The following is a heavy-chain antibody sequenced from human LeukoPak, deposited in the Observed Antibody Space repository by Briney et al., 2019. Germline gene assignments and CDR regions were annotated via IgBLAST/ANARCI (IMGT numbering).Heavy chain of an antibody. J-gene: IGHJ5*02. CDR3: ARDLYGDYLNWFDP. CDR1: GYSISSGYY. Sequence: SETLSLTCAVSGYSISSGYYWGWIRPPPGKGLEWIGGMYHSGSSYYNPSLKSRITISLDTSKNQFSLELSSVTAADTAVYYCARDLYGDYLNWFDPWGPGTLVTVSS. CDR2: MYHSGSS. D-gene: IGHD4-17*01. V-gene: IGHV4-38-2*02.